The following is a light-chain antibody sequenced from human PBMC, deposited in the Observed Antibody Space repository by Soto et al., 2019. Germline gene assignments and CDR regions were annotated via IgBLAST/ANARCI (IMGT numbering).Light chain of an antibody. CDR2: DVS. CDR1: SSDVGGYNY. CDR3: CSYAGSYTWV. V-gene: IGLV2-11*01. J-gene: IGLJ3*02. Sequence: QSALTQPRSVSGSPGQSVTISCTGTSSDVGGYNYVSWYQLHPGTAPKLMIYDVSKRPSGVPDRFSGSKSGNTASLTISGLQAEDEADCYCCSYAGSYTWVFGGGTKLTVL.